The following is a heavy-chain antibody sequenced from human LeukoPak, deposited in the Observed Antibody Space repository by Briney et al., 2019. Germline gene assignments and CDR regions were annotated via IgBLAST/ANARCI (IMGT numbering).Heavy chain of an antibody. D-gene: IGHD3-10*01. J-gene: IGHJ5*02. CDR1: GFTVNNDY. V-gene: IGHV3-66*02. CDR3: ARDRAGAQSWVALDP. CDR2: IYGDGTT. Sequence: GGSLRLSCAASGFTVNNDYMAWVRQAPGRGLEWVSLIYGDGTTFYPDSVKGRFTISRDNFKNTLYLQMSSLRPEDAALYYCARDRAGAQSWVALDPWGQGTLVTVSS.